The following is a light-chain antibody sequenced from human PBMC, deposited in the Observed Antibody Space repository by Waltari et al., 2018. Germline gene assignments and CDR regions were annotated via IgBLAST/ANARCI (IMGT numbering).Light chain of an antibody. CDR1: SSDVGGYKY. V-gene: IGLV2-8*01. J-gene: IGLJ2*01. CDR2: EVL. CDR3: SSYAGNNCVV. Sequence: QSALTQPPSASGSPGQSVTISCTGTSSDVGGYKYVSGYQFHPGKAPRLLIYEVLKRPDGVPDRFSGSKAGNTASLIVSGLQAEDEAEYYCSSYAGNNCVVFGGGTQLTVL.